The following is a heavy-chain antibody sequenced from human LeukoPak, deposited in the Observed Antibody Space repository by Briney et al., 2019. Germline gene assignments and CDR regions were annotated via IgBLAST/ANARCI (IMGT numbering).Heavy chain of an antibody. CDR2: VKQDGSEK. D-gene: IGHD3-10*01. J-gene: IGHJ4*02. CDR1: GFTFSSYW. Sequence: QPGGSLRLSCAASGFTFSSYWMSWVRQAPGKGLEWVANVKQDGSEKYYVDSVKGRFTISRDNAKNSLYLQMNSLRAEDTAVYYCARVKILWFGEFRGFDYWGQGTLVTVSS. V-gene: IGHV3-7*01. CDR3: ARVKILWFGEFRGFDY.